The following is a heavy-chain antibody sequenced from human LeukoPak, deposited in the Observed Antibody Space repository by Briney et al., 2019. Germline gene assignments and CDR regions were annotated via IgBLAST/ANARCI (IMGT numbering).Heavy chain of an antibody. J-gene: IGHJ5*02. CDR3: ARVVSGWFDP. CDR2: ISSSSTTM. CDR1: GITFTNYN. D-gene: IGHD2-2*01. Sequence: GGSLRLSCVASGITFTNYNMNWVRQAPGKRLEWVSQISSSSTTMYYADSVKGRFTISRDNAKNSLYLQMSSLRDEDTAIYYCARVVSGWFDPWGQGTLVTVSS. V-gene: IGHV3-48*02.